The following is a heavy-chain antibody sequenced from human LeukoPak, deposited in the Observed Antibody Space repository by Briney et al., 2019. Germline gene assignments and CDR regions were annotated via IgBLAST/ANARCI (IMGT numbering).Heavy chain of an antibody. V-gene: IGHV3-30-3*01. Sequence: GRSLRLSCAASGFTFSSYAMHWVRQAPGKELEWVAVISYDGSNKYYADSVKGRFTISRDNSENTLYLQMNSLRAEDTAVYYCARDMFDYWGQGTLVTVSS. CDR1: GFTFSSYA. CDR3: ARDMFDY. CDR2: ISYDGSNK. J-gene: IGHJ4*02.